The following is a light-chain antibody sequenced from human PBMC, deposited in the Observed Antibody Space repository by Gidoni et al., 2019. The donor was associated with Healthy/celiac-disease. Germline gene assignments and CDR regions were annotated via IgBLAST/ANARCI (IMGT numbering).Light chain of an antibody. CDR3: QQYNNWPPLT. CDR2: GAS. V-gene: IGKV3-15*01. Sequence: ETVMTQSPATLSVSPGERATLPCRASQSVSSSLAWYQQKPGQAPRLLIYGASTRATGIPARFSGSGSGTEFTLTISSLQSEDFAVYYCQQYNNWPPLTFGGGTKVEIK. J-gene: IGKJ4*01. CDR1: QSVSSS.